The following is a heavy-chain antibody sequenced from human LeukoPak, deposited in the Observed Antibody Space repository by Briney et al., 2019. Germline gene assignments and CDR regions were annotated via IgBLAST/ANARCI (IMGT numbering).Heavy chain of an antibody. CDR2: ISGSGGST. CDR1: GLTFSSYA. D-gene: IGHD2-2*01. Sequence: GGSLRLSCAASGLTFSSYAMSWARQAPGKGLEWVSAISGSGGSTYYADSVKGRFTISRDNAKNSLYLQMNSLRAEDTAVYYCARDRSSSTSCSNYWGQRTLVTVSS. V-gene: IGHV3-23*01. J-gene: IGHJ4*02. CDR3: ARDRSSSTSCSNY.